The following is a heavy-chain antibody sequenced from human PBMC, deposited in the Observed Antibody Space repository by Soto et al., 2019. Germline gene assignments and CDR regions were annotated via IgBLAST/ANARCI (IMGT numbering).Heavy chain of an antibody. CDR2: ISAYNGNT. J-gene: IGHJ5*02. CDR1: GYTFTSYG. Sequence: ASVKVSCKASGYTFTSYGISWVRQAPGQGLEWMGWISAYNGNTNYAQKLQGRVTMTTDTSTSTAYMELRSLRSDDTAVYYCAREVYGSGSYYDWSYNWFDPWGQGTLVTVSS. CDR3: AREVYGSGSYYDWSYNWFDP. D-gene: IGHD3-10*01. V-gene: IGHV1-18*01.